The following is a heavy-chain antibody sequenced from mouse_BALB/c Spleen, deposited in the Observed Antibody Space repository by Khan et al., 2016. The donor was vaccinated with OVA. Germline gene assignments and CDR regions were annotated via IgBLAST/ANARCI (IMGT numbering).Heavy chain of an antibody. CDR1: GFTFSSYA. Sequence: EVMLVESGGGLVKPGGSLKLSCAASGFTFSSYAVSWIRQTPEKSLEWVASINSGGSTYYPDSVKGRFTISRDDARNILYLQMSSLRSEDTAMYYCTRLVDYWGQGTSVTVSS. V-gene: IGHV5-6-5*01. CDR2: INSGGST. J-gene: IGHJ4*01. CDR3: TRLVDY.